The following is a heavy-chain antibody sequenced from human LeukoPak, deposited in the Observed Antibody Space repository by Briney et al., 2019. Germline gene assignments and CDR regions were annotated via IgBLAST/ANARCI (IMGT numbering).Heavy chain of an antibody. Sequence: GGSLRLSCAASGFTFSSYSMNWVRQAPGKGLEWVSYISSSSSTIYYADSVKGRFTISRDNAKNSLYLQMNSLRDEDTAVYYCARGWRYYYDSSGYYYDYWGQGTLVTVSS. D-gene: IGHD3-22*01. CDR3: ARGWRYYYDSSGYYYDY. V-gene: IGHV3-48*02. J-gene: IGHJ4*02. CDR1: GFTFSSYS. CDR2: ISSSSSTI.